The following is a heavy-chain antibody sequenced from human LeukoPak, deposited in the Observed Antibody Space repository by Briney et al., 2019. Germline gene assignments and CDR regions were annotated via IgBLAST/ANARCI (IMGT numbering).Heavy chain of an antibody. CDR2: MKQDGRET. J-gene: IGHJ2*01. Sequence: GGSLRLSCVTSGIIFRSYWMSWVRQAPGKGLEWVAHMKQDGRETHYVDSVKGRFTISRDNAKNSVYLQMNSLRAEDTAVYFCARDAFRARYFDLWGRGTLVTVSS. V-gene: IGHV3-7*01. CDR3: ARDAFRARYFDL. D-gene: IGHD3-10*01. CDR1: GIIFRSYW.